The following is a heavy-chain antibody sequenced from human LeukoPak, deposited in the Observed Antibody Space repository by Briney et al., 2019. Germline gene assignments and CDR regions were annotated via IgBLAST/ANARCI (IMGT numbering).Heavy chain of an antibody. Sequence: GASVKVSCKASGGTFSSYAISWVRQAPGQGLEWMGGIIPIFGTANYAQKFQGRVTITADESTSTAYMELSSLRSEDTAVYYCARDLGGLGYRSGGSCYSIETSAFDIWGQGTMVTVSS. J-gene: IGHJ3*02. CDR2: IIPIFGTA. D-gene: IGHD2-15*01. CDR1: GGTFSSYA. V-gene: IGHV1-69*13. CDR3: ARDLGGLGYRSGGSCYSIETSAFDI.